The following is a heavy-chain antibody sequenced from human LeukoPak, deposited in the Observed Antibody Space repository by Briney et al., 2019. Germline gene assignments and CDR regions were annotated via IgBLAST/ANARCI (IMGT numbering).Heavy chain of an antibody. D-gene: IGHD4-23*01. Sequence: SETLSLTCTVSGGSISSSSYYWGWIRQPPGKGLEWIGSIYYSGSTYYNPSLKSRVTISVDTSKNQFSLKLSSVTAADTAVYYCARGTTVGGEFYFDYWGQGTLVTVSS. CDR2: IYYSGST. CDR1: GGSISSSSYY. CDR3: ARGTTVGGEFYFDY. V-gene: IGHV4-39*07. J-gene: IGHJ4*02.